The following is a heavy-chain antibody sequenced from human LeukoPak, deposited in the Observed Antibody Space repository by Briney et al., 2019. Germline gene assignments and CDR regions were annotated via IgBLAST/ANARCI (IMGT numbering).Heavy chain of an antibody. CDR3: VTVGAAASVDY. CDR2: IYPGGNS. CDR1: GGSISSYY. Sequence: PSETLSLTCTVAGGSISSYYWSWIRQPAGKGLEWIGRIYPGGNSNYNLSLKSRVTMSVDTSKNQFSLNLSSVTAADTAVYYCVTVGAAASVDYWGQGTLVTVSS. J-gene: IGHJ4*02. V-gene: IGHV4-4*07. D-gene: IGHD6-13*01.